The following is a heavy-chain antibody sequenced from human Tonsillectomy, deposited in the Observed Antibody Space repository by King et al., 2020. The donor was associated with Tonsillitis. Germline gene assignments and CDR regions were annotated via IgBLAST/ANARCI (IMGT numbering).Heavy chain of an antibody. CDR3: AKQHYYDSSGYNFDY. J-gene: IGHJ4*02. V-gene: IGHV3-23*04. Sequence: VQLVESGGGLVQPGGSLRLSCAASGFTFSSYAMSWVRQAPGEGLEGVSGISGSGGSTYYADSVKGRFTISRDNSKNTLYLQMNSLRAEYMAVYYCAKQHYYDSSGYNFDYWGQGTLVTVSS. D-gene: IGHD3-22*01. CDR1: GFTFSSYA. CDR2: ISGSGGST.